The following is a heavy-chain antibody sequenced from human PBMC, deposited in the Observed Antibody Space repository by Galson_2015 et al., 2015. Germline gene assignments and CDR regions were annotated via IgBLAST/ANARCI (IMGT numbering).Heavy chain of an antibody. CDR3: ARGELSRFCSGGSCYFYFDY. CDR2: MNPKSGNT. Sequence: SVKVSCKASGYTFSDYDINWVRQATGQGLEWMGWMNPKSGNTGHAQKFQGRVTMTRNTSVSTAYMEVSSLRSEDTAVYYCARGELSRFCSGGSCYFYFDYWGQGTLVTVSS. CDR1: GYTFSDYD. V-gene: IGHV1-8*01. D-gene: IGHD2-15*01. J-gene: IGHJ4*02.